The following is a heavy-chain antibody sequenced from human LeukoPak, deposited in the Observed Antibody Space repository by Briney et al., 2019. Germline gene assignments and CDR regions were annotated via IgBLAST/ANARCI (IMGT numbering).Heavy chain of an antibody. D-gene: IGHD6-19*01. J-gene: IGHJ4*02. CDR3: AKDPSSGADY. V-gene: IGHV3-30*04. Sequence: GGSLRLSCAASRFTFSSYAMHWVRQAPGKGLEWVAVISYDGSNKYYADSVKGRFTISRDNSKNTLYLQMNSLRAEDTAVYYCAKDPSSGADYWGQGTLVTVSS. CDR1: RFTFSSYA. CDR2: ISYDGSNK.